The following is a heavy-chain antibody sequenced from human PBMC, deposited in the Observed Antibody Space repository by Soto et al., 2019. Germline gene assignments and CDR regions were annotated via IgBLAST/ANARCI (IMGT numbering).Heavy chain of an antibody. CDR1: GGTFSSYA. Sequence: SVKVSCKASGGTFSSYAISWVRQAPGQGLEWMGGIIPIFGTAYYAQKFQGRVTITADESTSTAYMELSSLRSEDTAVYYCSAGDELEPLDYWGQGTLVTVSS. D-gene: IGHD1-1*01. CDR3: SAGDELEPLDY. CDR2: IIPIFGTA. V-gene: IGHV1-69*13. J-gene: IGHJ4*02.